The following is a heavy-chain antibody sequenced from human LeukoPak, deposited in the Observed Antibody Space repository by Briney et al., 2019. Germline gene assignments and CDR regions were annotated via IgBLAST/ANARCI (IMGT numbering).Heavy chain of an antibody. V-gene: IGHV4-34*01. D-gene: IGHD3-3*01. CDR3: ARCPLMYDSWSGYYTGGFDP. CDR2: INHSGST. CDR1: GGSFSGYY. Sequence: SETLSLTCAVYGGSFSGYYWSWIRQPPGKGLEWIGEINHSGSTNYNPSLKSRVTISVDTSKNQFSLKLSSVTAADTAVYYCARCPLMYDSWSGYYTGGFDPWGQGTLVTVSS. J-gene: IGHJ5*02.